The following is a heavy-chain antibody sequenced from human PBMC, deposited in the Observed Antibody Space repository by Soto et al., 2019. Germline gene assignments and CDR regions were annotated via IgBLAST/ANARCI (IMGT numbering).Heavy chain of an antibody. Sequence: SETLSLTCAVSGYSISSGYYWGWIRQPPGKGLEWIGSIYHSGGTYYNPSLKSRVTISVDTSKNQFSLKLSSVTAADTAVYYCARVTGGSPYYFDYWGQGTLVTVSS. D-gene: IGHD1-26*01. V-gene: IGHV4-38-2*01. CDR2: IYHSGGT. CDR1: GYSISSGYY. CDR3: ARVTGGSPYYFDY. J-gene: IGHJ4*02.